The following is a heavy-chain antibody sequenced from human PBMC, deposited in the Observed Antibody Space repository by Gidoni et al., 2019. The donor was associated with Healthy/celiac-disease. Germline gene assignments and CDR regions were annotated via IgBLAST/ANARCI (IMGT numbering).Heavy chain of an antibody. CDR2: IYYSGST. CDR3: ARRRYYDSSGYYDY. Sequence: QLQLQESGPGLVKPSETLSLTCTVSGGSISSSSYYWGWIRQPPGKGLEWIGSIYYSGSTYYNPSLKSRVTISVDTSKNQFSLKLSSVTAADTAVYYCARRRYYDSSGYYDYWGQGTLVTVSS. J-gene: IGHJ4*02. D-gene: IGHD3-22*01. CDR1: GGSISSSSYY. V-gene: IGHV4-39*01.